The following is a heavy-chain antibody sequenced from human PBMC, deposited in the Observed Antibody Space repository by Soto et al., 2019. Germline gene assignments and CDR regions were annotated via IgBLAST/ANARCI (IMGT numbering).Heavy chain of an antibody. D-gene: IGHD3-10*01. CDR3: AGGGVRGVITRTRDYYGMDV. V-gene: IGHV5-51*01. J-gene: IGHJ6*02. Sequence: GGSLKISCKGFGYSFTSYWIGWVRQMPGKGLECMGIIYPGDSDTRYSPSFQGQVTISADKSISTAYLQWSSLKASDTAMYYCAGGGVRGVITRTRDYYGMDVWGQGTTVTVSS. CDR2: IYPGDSDT. CDR1: GYSFTSYW.